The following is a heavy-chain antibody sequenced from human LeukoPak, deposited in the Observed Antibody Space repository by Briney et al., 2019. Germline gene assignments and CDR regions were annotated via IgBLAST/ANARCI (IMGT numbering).Heavy chain of an antibody. CDR3: ARGPILTGYYRDAFDI. Sequence: GGSLRLSCAASGFTFSSYGMHWVRQAPGKGLEWVAVIWYDGSNKYYADSVKGRFTISRDNSKNTLYLQMNSLRAEDTAVYYCARGPILTGYYRDAFDIWGQGTMVTVSS. J-gene: IGHJ3*02. V-gene: IGHV3-33*01. D-gene: IGHD3-9*01. CDR1: GFTFSSYG. CDR2: IWYDGSNK.